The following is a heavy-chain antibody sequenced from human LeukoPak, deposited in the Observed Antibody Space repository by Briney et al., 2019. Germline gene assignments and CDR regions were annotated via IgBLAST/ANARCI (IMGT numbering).Heavy chain of an antibody. J-gene: IGHJ3*02. D-gene: IGHD3-22*01. Sequence: GGSLRLSCAASGFTFSSYGMSWVRQAPGKGLEWVSAISGGGGSTYYADSVKGRFTISRDNSKNTLYLQMNSLRAEDTAVYYCAKDMVTMIVGSNAFDIWGQGTMVTVSS. CDR2: ISGGGGST. V-gene: IGHV3-23*01. CDR3: AKDMVTMIVGSNAFDI. CDR1: GFTFSSYG.